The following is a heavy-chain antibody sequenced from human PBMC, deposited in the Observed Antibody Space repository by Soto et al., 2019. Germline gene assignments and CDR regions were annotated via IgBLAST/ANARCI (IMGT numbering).Heavy chain of an antibody. CDR3: ASTPGYCSGASCYRAFEI. CDR1: GGSISSGGYS. D-gene: IGHD2-15*01. CDR2: IYHTGST. Sequence: SETLSLICTVSGGSISSGGYSWSWIRQPPGKGLEWIGYIYHTGSTYYNPSLKSRVIISVDRSKNQLSLKLSFVTAADTAVYYCASTPGYCSGASCYRAFEIWGQGTMVTVSS. J-gene: IGHJ3*02. V-gene: IGHV4-30-2*01.